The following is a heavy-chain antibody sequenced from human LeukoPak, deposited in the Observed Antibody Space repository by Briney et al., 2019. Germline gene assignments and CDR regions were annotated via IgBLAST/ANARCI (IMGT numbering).Heavy chain of an antibody. J-gene: IGHJ4*02. CDR1: GYTLTELS. CDR3: ATNGYSGSYYIY. Sequence: ASVKVSCKVSGYTLTELSIHWVRQAPGKGLEWMGGFDPEDDETIYAQKFQGRVTMTEDTSTDTAYMELSSLRSEDTAVYYCATNGYSGSYYIYWGQGTLVTVSS. V-gene: IGHV1-24*01. D-gene: IGHD1-26*01. CDR2: FDPEDDET.